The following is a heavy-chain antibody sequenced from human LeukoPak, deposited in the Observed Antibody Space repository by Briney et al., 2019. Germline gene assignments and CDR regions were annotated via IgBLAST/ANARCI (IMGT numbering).Heavy chain of an antibody. V-gene: IGHV4-61*02. Sequence: SETLSLTCTVSGGSISSGTYYWRWTRQPAGKGLEWIGRIYTSGSTNYNPSLKSRITISVDTSKNQFSLKLSSVTAADTAVYYCARNSCPSGSCYDNRGYFDYWGQGTLVTVSS. CDR1: GGSISSGTYY. CDR2: IYTSGST. CDR3: ARNSCPSGSCYDNRGYFDY. D-gene: IGHD2-15*01. J-gene: IGHJ4*02.